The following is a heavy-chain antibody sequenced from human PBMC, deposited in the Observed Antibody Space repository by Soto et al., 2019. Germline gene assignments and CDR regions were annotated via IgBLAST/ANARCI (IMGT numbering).Heavy chain of an antibody. Sequence: ASVKVSCKASGYTFTSYDINWVRQATGQGLEWMGWMNPNSGNTGYAQKFQGRVTMTRNTSISTAYMELSSLRSEDTAAYYCARVERFGELSAYYYYGMDVWGQGTTVTVSS. CDR3: ARVERFGELSAYYYYGMDV. CDR2: MNPNSGNT. CDR1: GYTFTSYD. V-gene: IGHV1-8*01. D-gene: IGHD3-10*01. J-gene: IGHJ6*02.